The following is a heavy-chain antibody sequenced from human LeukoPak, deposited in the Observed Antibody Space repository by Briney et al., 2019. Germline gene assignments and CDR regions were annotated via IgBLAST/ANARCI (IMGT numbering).Heavy chain of an antibody. CDR3: ARDSVGSRDGYSTFDY. D-gene: IGHD5-24*01. Sequence: TGGSLRLSCAASGFTFSDYYMSWIRQAPGKGLEWVSYISSSGSTIYYADSVKGRFTISRDNAKNSLYLQMNSLRAEDTAVYYCARDSVGSRDGYSTFDYWGQGTLVTVSS. V-gene: IGHV3-11*04. J-gene: IGHJ4*02. CDR2: ISSSGSTI. CDR1: GFTFSDYY.